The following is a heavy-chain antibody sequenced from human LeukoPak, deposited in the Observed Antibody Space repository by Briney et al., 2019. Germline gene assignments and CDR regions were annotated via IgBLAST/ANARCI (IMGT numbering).Heavy chain of an antibody. Sequence: GGSLRLSCAASGFTFSSYAMGWVRQAPGKGLEWVSAITASGGNTYYADSVKGRFTISRDNSKNTLYLQVNSLRAEDTAVYYCAKGNGYSYGRYYFDYWGQGTLVTVSS. J-gene: IGHJ4*02. CDR2: ITASGGNT. CDR1: GFTFSSYA. V-gene: IGHV3-23*01. CDR3: AKGNGYSYGRYYFDY. D-gene: IGHD5-18*01.